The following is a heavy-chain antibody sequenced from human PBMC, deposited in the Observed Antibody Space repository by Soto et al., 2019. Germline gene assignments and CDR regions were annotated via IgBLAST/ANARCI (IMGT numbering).Heavy chain of an antibody. CDR1: GFSLSTTGMG. V-gene: IGHV2-5*01. D-gene: IGHD3-16*02. CDR2: IYCHNDK. CDR3: LHRRRDSLPIGDY. Sequence: ESGCYAGEPTQTLTLNCTFSGFSLSTTGMGEGWICQPPGKALEWLSLIYCHNDKRYSTSLKNRLTVTKDDYKNQVVLTMTDMGPVDTATYYCLHRRRDSLPIGDYWGPLMLVTDSS. J-gene: IGHJ4*02.